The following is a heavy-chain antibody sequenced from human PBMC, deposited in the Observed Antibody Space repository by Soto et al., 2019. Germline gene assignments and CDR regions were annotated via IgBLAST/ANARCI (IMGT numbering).Heavy chain of an antibody. V-gene: IGHV1-2*02. CDR3: ARALIRVWDWIPENYYYGMDG. CDR1: GHPFSAYY. J-gene: IGHJ6*02. D-gene: IGHD3-16*01. CDR2: INPNSGGT. Sequence: ASVQVSCTPSGHPFSAYYIHWVRQAPGQGLEWMGWINPNSGGTNYAQNFQGRVTMTRDTSSRTVYMELSRLTSDDTAVYYCARALIRVWDWIPENYYYGMDGCGHGTTVTVAS.